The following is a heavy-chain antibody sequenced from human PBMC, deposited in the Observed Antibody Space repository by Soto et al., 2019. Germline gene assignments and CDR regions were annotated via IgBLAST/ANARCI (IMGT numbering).Heavy chain of an antibody. CDR2: IYYSGST. CDR1: GGSISSSSYY. CDR3: ARHSDTAMAYYYYYYGMDV. J-gene: IGHJ6*02. D-gene: IGHD5-18*01. Sequence: QLQLQESGPGLVKPSETLSLTCTVSGGSISSSSYYWGWIRQPPGKGLEWIGSIYYSGSTYYNPSLKSRVTISVDTSKNQFSLKLSSVTAADTAVYYCARHSDTAMAYYYYYYGMDVWGQGTTVTVSS. V-gene: IGHV4-39*01.